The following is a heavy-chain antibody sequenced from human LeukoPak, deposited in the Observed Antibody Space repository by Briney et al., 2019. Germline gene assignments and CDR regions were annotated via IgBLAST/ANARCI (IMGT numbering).Heavy chain of an antibody. J-gene: IGHJ4*02. CDR3: ARGPRPAYSLRIDY. CDR1: GGSFSGYY. Sequence: SETLSLTCAVSGGSFSGYYWSWIRQPPGKGLEWIGEINHSGSTNYNPSLKSRVTISVDTSKNQFSLKLSSVTAADTAVYYCARGPRPAYSLRIDYWGQGTLVTVSS. V-gene: IGHV4-34*01. D-gene: IGHD1-26*01. CDR2: INHSGST.